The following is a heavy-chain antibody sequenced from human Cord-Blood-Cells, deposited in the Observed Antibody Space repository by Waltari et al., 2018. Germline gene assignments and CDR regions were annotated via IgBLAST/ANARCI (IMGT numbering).Heavy chain of an antibody. CDR2: IKQDGSEK. Sequence: EVQLVESGGGLVQPGGSLRLSCAASGFTFSSYWMSWVRQAPGKGLEWVANIKQDGSEKYYVDSVKGRFTISRDNAKNSLYLQMNSLRAEDTAVYYCQGATTRGGFDYWGQGTLVTVSS. CDR3: QGATTRGGFDY. CDR1: GFTFSSYW. V-gene: IGHV3-7*01. D-gene: IGHD1-26*01. J-gene: IGHJ4*02.